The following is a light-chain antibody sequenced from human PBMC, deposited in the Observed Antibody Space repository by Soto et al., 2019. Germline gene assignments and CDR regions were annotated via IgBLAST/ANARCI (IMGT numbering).Light chain of an antibody. CDR2: DVN. CDR1: SSDIGGYDY. CDR3: TSCASDSSHVV. V-gene: IGLV2-14*01. J-gene: IGLJ2*01. Sequence: QSALTQPASVSGSPGQSITLSCTGTSSDIGGYDYVSWYQRHPGKAPKLIIYDVNNRPSGVSNRFSGSKSGNTASLTISGLQAEDEADYYFTSCASDSSHVVFGGGTKLAVL.